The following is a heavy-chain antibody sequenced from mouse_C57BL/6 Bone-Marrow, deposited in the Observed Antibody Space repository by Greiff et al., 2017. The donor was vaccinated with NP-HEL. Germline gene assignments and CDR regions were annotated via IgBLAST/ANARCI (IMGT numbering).Heavy chain of an antibody. J-gene: IGHJ4*01. V-gene: IGHV5-4*03. CDR3: ARGKVDYAMDY. CDR2: ISDGGSYT. D-gene: IGHD1-1*02. Sequence: EVKLMESGGGLVKPGGSLKLSCAASGFTFSSYAMSWVRQTPEKRLEWVATISDGGSYTYYPDNVKGRFTISRDNAKNNLYLQMSHLKSEDTAMYYCARGKVDYAMDYWGQGTSVTVSS. CDR1: GFTFSSYA.